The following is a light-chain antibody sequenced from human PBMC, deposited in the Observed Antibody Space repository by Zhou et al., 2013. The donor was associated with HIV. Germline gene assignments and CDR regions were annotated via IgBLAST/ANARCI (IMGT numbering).Light chain of an antibody. CDR2: AAS. V-gene: IGKV1-39*01. CDR1: QSISSY. CDR3: QQYLSFPVT. J-gene: IGKJ3*01. Sequence: DIQMTQSPSSLSASVGDRVTITCRASQSISSYLNWYQQKPGKAPKLLIYAASTLQSGVPSRFSGSGSGTEFTLTISSLQPDDFATYYCQQYLSFPVTFGPGTKVDIK.